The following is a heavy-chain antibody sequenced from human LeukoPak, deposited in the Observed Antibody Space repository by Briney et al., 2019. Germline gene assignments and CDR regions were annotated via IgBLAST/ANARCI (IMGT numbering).Heavy chain of an antibody. D-gene: IGHD6-19*01. V-gene: IGHV3-21*01. CDR1: GFTFSSYS. CDR2: ISSSSSYI. J-gene: IGHJ3*02. Sequence: PGGSLRLSCAASGFTFSSYSMNWVRQAPGKGLEWVSSISSSSSYIYYADSVKGRFTISRDNAKNSLYLQMNSLRAEDTAVYYCARGGEQWLVLPAFDIWGQGTMVTVSS. CDR3: ARGGEQWLVLPAFDI.